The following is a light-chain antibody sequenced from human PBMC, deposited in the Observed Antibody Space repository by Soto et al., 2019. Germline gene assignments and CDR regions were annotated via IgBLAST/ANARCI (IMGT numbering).Light chain of an antibody. CDR2: AAS. Sequence: DIHLTQSPSSLSASVGDRLTMTCRASQGIGSSLAWYQQKPGKAPKLLIYAASTLQSGVPSRFSGGGSGTEFTLTISGLQPEDLAPYYCQQLNNFPYTFGQGTKLQIK. V-gene: IGKV1-9*01. J-gene: IGKJ2*01. CDR1: QGIGSS. CDR3: QQLNNFPYT.